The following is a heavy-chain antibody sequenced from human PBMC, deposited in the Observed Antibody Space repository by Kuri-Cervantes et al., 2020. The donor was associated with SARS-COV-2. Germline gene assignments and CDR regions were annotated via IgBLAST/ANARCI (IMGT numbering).Heavy chain of an antibody. CDR3: ARDSVVGGGWFDP. D-gene: IGHD3-22*01. J-gene: IGHJ5*02. CDR2: IYYSGST. V-gene: IGHV4-59*01. Sequence: GSLRLSCTVSGGSINSYYWSWIRQPPGKGLEWIGYIYYSGSTNYNPSLKSRVTISVDTSKNQFSLKLSSVTAADTAVYYCARDSVVGGGWFDPWGQGTLVTVSS. CDR1: GGSINSYY.